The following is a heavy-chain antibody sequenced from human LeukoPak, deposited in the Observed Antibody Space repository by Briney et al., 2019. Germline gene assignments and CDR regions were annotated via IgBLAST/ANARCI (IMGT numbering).Heavy chain of an antibody. J-gene: IGHJ4*02. Sequence: SETLSLTCTVSGGSVSSYYWNWVRQPPGKGLEWIGYIYYSGSSNYNPSLKSRVTVSVDTSKNQFSLKLSSVTAADTAMYYCARDLAGGRSGLDYWGQGTLVTVSS. V-gene: IGHV4-59*02. CDR1: GGSVSSYY. CDR3: ARDLAGGRSGLDY. CDR2: IYYSGSS. D-gene: IGHD3-3*01.